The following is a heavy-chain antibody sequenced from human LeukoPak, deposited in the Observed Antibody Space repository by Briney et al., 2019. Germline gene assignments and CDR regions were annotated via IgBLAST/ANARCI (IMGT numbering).Heavy chain of an antibody. V-gene: IGHV4-59*01. J-gene: IGHJ4*02. CDR2: IYYSGST. CDR1: GGSISSYY. Sequence: PSETLSLTCTVSGGSISSYYWSWIRQPPGKGLEWIGYIYYSGSTNYNPSLKSRVTISVDTSKNQFSLKLSSVTAADTAISYCAGRYFDYTDYWGQGTLVTVSS. CDR3: AGRYFDYTDY. D-gene: IGHD3-3*01.